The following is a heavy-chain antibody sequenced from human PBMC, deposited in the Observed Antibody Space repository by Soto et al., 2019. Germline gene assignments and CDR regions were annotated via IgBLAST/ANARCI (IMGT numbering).Heavy chain of an antibody. V-gene: IGHV3-23*01. D-gene: IGHD3-22*01. CDR1: GFTFSNYA. CDR2: ISGNGGSA. CDR3: EQLHYYDSSGAFDY. J-gene: IGHJ4*01. Sequence: EVHLLESGGGLVQTGGSLRLSCAASGFTFSNYAMSWVRQAPGKGLEWVPTISGNGGSAYYADSVKGRFTISRDNSKSTLYLQTHRLRAEETAKSFCEQLHYYDSSGAFDYWGKGSL.